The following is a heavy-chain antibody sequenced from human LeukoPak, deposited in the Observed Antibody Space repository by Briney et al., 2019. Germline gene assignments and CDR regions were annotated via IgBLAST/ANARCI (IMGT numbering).Heavy chain of an antibody. CDR3: ARHAATGTTSSLRFDP. CDR1: GDSISSYY. D-gene: IGHD4-17*01. Sequence: SETLSLTCTVSGDSISSYYWTWIRQPPGKGLEWIGYIYYSGNTNYNPSLKSRVTISLDTSKNQFSLKLSSVTAADTAVYYCARHAATGTTSSLRFDPWGQGTLVTVSS. CDR2: IYYSGNT. J-gene: IGHJ5*02. V-gene: IGHV4-59*08.